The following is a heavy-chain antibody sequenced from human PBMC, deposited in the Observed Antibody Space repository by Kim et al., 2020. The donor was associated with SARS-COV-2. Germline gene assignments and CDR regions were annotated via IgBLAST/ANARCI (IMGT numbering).Heavy chain of an antibody. J-gene: IGHJ6*03. CDR2: IWYDGSNK. Sequence: GGSLRLSCAASGFTFSSYGMHWVRQAPGKGLEWVAVIWYDGSNKYYADSVKGRFTISRDNSKNTLYLQMNSLRAEDTAVYYCARDGYDFWSGEGEDYYYYYYMDVWGKGTTVTVSS. CDR3: ARDGYDFWSGEGEDYYYYYYMDV. CDR1: GFTFSSYG. V-gene: IGHV3-33*01. D-gene: IGHD3-3*01.